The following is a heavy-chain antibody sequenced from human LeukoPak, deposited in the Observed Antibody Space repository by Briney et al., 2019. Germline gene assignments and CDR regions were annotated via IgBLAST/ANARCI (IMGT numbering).Heavy chain of an antibody. Sequence: ASVKVSCKASGYTFTSYDINWVRQATGQGLEWMGWMNPNSGNTGYAQKFQGRVTMTRDTSTSTVYMELSSLRSEDTAVYYCAREGSGSYQFDYWGQGTLVTVS. D-gene: IGHD3-10*01. J-gene: IGHJ4*02. CDR3: AREGSGSYQFDY. CDR2: MNPNSGNT. CDR1: GYTFTSYD. V-gene: IGHV1-8*01.